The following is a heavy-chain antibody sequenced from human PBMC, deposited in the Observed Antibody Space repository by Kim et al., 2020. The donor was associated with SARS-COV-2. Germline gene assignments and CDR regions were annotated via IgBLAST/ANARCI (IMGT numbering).Heavy chain of an antibody. V-gene: IGHV3-48*03. D-gene: IGHD6-13*01. CDR1: GFTFSSYE. CDR2: ISSSGSTI. Sequence: GGSLRLSCAASGFTFSSYEMNWVRQAPGKGLEWVSYISSSGSTIYYADSVKGRFTISRDNAKNSLYLQMNSLRAEDTAVYYCAREAPYSIYYYYMDVWGKGTTVTVSS. J-gene: IGHJ6*03. CDR3: AREAPYSIYYYYMDV.